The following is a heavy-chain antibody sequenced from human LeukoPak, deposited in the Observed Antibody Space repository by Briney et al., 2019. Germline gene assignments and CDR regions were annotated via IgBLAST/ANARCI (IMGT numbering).Heavy chain of an antibody. CDR2: INQDGSEK. J-gene: IGHJ4*02. Sequence: GGSLRLSCAVSGFTFSSYWMSWVRQAPGKGLEWVANINQDGSEKYYVDYLEGRFTISRDNPKNSLFLQMNSLRAEDTAVYYCARDAYSGGSCYAYWGQGTLVIVSS. D-gene: IGHD2-15*01. V-gene: IGHV3-7*01. CDR3: ARDAYSGGSCYAY. CDR1: GFTFSSYW.